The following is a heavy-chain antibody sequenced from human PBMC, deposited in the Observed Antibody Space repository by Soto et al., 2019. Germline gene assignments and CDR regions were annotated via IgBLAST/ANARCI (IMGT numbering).Heavy chain of an antibody. D-gene: IGHD6-19*01. V-gene: IGHV3-9*01. Sequence: PGGSLRLSCAASGFTFDDYAMHWVRQAPGKGLEWVSGISWNSGSIGYADSVKGRFTISRDNAKNSLYLQMNSLRAEDTALYYSAKDMLGSSGLFDYWGQGTLVTVSS. CDR2: ISWNSGSI. J-gene: IGHJ4*02. CDR1: GFTFDDYA. CDR3: AKDMLGSSGLFDY.